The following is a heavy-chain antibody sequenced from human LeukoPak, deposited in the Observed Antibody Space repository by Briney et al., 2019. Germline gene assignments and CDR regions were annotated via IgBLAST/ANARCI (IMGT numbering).Heavy chain of an antibody. CDR3: ACGITMVRGVLKNPYYFDY. V-gene: IGHV1-69*06. CDR2: IIPIFGTA. CDR1: GCTFSSYA. Sequence: GASVKVSCKASGCTFSSYAISWVRQAPGQGLEWMGGIIPIFGTANYAQKFQGRVTITADKSTSTAYMELSSLRSEDTAVYYCACGITMVRGVLKNPYYFDYWGQGTLVTVSS. J-gene: IGHJ4*02. D-gene: IGHD3-10*01.